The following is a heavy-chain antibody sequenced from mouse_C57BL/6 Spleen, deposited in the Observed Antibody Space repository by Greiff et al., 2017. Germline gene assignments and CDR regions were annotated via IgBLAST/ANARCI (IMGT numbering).Heavy chain of an antibody. J-gene: IGHJ4*01. V-gene: IGHV1-52*01. D-gene: IGHD2-4*01. Sequence: QVQLQQPGAELVRPGSSVKLSCKASGYTFTSYWMHWVKQRPIQGLEWIGNIDPSDSETHYNQKFKDKATLTVDKSSSTAYMQLSSLTSEDSAVYYCANDYSYAMDYWGQGTSVTVSS. CDR1: GYTFTSYW. CDR2: IDPSDSET. CDR3: ANDYSYAMDY.